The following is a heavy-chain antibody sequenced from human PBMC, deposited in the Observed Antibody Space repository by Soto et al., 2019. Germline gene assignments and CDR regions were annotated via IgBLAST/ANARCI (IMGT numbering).Heavy chain of an antibody. D-gene: IGHD6-19*01. CDR1: GDTFTNLG. CDR2: ISAFNGNT. V-gene: IGHV1-18*04. J-gene: IGHJ4*02. CDR3: ARERAVGLYLDD. Sequence: QVQLLQSGPEVKKPGTSVKVSCKASGDTFTNLGISWVRQAPGQGLEWMGWISAFNGNTNYAQKFQGRVTMTTETSTRTLYMELRSLRSDDTAVYYCARERAVGLYLDDWGQGTLVPVSS.